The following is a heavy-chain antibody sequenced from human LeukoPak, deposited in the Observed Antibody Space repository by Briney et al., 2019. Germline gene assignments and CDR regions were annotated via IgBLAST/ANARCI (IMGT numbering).Heavy chain of an antibody. D-gene: IGHD3-16*01. V-gene: IGHV4-38-2*02. Sequence: SETLSLTCTVSGFSISSGYHWGWIRQPPGKGLNWIGSVYHSGTTYYNPSLKSRVTISVDTSRNQVSLNLKSVTAADTAVYYCARLTYDTTDYWGQRTLVTVSS. CDR2: VYHSGTT. CDR3: ARLTYDTTDY. J-gene: IGHJ4*02. CDR1: GFSISSGYH.